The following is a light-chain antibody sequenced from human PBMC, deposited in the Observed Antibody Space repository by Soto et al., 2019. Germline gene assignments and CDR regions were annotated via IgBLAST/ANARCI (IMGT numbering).Light chain of an antibody. CDR2: DVS. Sequence: QSALTQPASVSGSPGQSITISCTGTSSDVGGYNYVSWYQQHPGKAPKLMIYDVSNRPSGVSNRFSGSKSGNTASLTISGLQAEDEADYSSSSYTRSRPVFVPVT. CDR3: SSYTRSRPV. J-gene: IGLJ1*01. V-gene: IGLV2-14*01. CDR1: SSDVGGYNY.